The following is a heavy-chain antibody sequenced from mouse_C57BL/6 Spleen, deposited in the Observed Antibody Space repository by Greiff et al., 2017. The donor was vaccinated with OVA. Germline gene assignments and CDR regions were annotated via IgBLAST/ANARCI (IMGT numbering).Heavy chain of an antibody. D-gene: IGHD3-2*02. Sequence: DVKLVESGTVLARPGASVKMSCKTSGYTFTSYWMHWVKQRPGQGLEWIGAIYPGNSDTSYNQKFKGKAKLTAVTSASTAYMELSSLTNEDSAVYYCTREGQLRLRSYAMDYWGQGTSVTVSS. CDR1: GYTFTSYW. CDR2: IYPGNSDT. V-gene: IGHV1-5*01. CDR3: TREGQLRLRSYAMDY. J-gene: IGHJ4*01.